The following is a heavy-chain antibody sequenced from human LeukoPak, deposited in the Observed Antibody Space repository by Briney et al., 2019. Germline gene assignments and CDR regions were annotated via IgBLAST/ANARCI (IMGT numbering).Heavy chain of an antibody. Sequence: SETLSLTCTASGGSISSYYWSWIRQPPGKGLEWIGYIYYSGSTNYNPSLKSRVTISVDTSKNQFSLKLSSVTAADTAVYYCARRRDFDWLLSEYYFDYWGQGTLVTVSS. J-gene: IGHJ4*02. CDR1: GGSISSYY. D-gene: IGHD3-9*01. V-gene: IGHV4-59*01. CDR2: IYYSGST. CDR3: ARRRDFDWLLSEYYFDY.